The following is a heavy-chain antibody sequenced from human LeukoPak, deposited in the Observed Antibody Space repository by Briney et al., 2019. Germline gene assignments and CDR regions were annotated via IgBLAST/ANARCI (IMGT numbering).Heavy chain of an antibody. D-gene: IGHD2-2*01. CDR3: VXDXXXSTTXCSPRXYYGMDV. CDR1: DGSINSYY. Sequence: SETLSLTCSVSDGSINSYYWNWIRRPPGKGLEWIGYIYYNGNTNYSPSLKSRVTISVDTSKNQFSLKLSSVTAADTAVYYCVXDXXXSTTXCSPRXYYGMDVWGQGTTVTVSS. V-gene: IGHV4-59*01. J-gene: IGHJ6*02. CDR2: IYYNGNT.